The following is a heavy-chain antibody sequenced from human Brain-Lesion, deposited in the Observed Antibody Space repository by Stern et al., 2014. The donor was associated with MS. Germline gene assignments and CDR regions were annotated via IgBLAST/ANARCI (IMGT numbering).Heavy chain of an antibody. Sequence: QMQLVQSGAEVKKPGASVKVSCKASGYTFSSYDITWVRQASGHGLEWTGWMNPYSGNTGYAQKFKGRVSMTSDPSISTVYMELTSLTSDDTAVYFCARAVRNQLLSEYWGQGTLVTVSS. CDR3: ARAVRNQLLSEY. CDR1: GYTFSSYD. D-gene: IGHD2-2*01. V-gene: IGHV1-8*01. CDR2: MNPYSGNT. J-gene: IGHJ4*02.